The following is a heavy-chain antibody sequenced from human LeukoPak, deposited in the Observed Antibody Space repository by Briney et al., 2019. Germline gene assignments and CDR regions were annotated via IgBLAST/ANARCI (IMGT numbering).Heavy chain of an antibody. V-gene: IGHV4-34*01. CDR3: ARALGYCSSTSCYHYYYYGMDV. J-gene: IGHJ6*02. CDR2: INHSGST. Sequence: SETLSLTCAVYGGSFSGYYWSWIRQPPGKGLEWIGEINHSGSTNYNPSLKSRVTISVDTSKNQFSLKLSSVTAADTAVYYCARALGYCSSTSCYHYYYYGMDVRGQGTTVTVSS. D-gene: IGHD2-2*01. CDR1: GGSFSGYY.